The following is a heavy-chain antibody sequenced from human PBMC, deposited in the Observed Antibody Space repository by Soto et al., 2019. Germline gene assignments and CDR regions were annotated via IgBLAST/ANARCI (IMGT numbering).Heavy chain of an antibody. V-gene: IGHV4-31*03. CDR3: ARIVSLDWLLTGGWFDP. D-gene: IGHD3-9*01. CDR2: SYYSGST. Sequence: QVQLQESGPGLVKPSQTLSLTCTVSGGSISSGGYYWSWIRQHPGKGLEWIAYSYYSGSTYYNPSLKSRDTKSVDTSKNQFSLKLSSVTAADTAVYYCARIVSLDWLLTGGWFDPWGQGTLVTVSS. J-gene: IGHJ5*02. CDR1: GGSISSGGYY.